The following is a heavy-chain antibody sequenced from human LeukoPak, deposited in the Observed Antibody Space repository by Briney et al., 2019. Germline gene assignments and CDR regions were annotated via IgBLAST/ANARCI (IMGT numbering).Heavy chain of an antibody. CDR3: AKESGKFDD. CDR2: ISGDGGST. J-gene: IGHJ4*02. CDR1: GLTFDDYA. V-gene: IGHV3-43*02. Sequence: PWGSLRLSCVASGLTFDDYAMHWVRQAPGKGLEWVSLISGDGGSTFYADSVKGRFSISRDNSKNSLYLQMNSLRTEDTAMYYCAKESGKFDDWGQGTLVAVSS. D-gene: IGHD3-16*01.